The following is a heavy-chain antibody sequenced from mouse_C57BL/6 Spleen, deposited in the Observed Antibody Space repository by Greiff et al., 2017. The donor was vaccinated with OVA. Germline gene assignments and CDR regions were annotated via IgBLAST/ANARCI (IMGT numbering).Heavy chain of an antibody. CDR2: IDPSDSYT. CDR3: ARRGDYDYAMDY. D-gene: IGHD2-4*01. Sequence: VQLQQSGAELVMPGASVKLSCKASGYTFTSYWMHWVKQRPGQGLEWIGEIDPSDSYTNYNQKFKGKSTLTVDKSSSTAYMQLSSLTSEDSAVDYCARRGDYDYAMDYWGQGTSVTVSS. CDR1: GYTFTSYW. V-gene: IGHV1-69*01. J-gene: IGHJ4*01.